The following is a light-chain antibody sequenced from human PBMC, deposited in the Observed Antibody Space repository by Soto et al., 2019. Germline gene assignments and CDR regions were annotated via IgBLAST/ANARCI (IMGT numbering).Light chain of an antibody. Sequence: DIQMTQSPSTLSASVGDRVTITCRASQGISAWLAWYQQKPGKAPKLLIYAASSLESGVPSRFRGSGSGTNFTLNISSLQPDDFETYYCQQYNNYPYTFGQGTKLEIK. CDR2: AAS. J-gene: IGKJ2*01. CDR3: QQYNNYPYT. CDR1: QGISAW. V-gene: IGKV1-5*01.